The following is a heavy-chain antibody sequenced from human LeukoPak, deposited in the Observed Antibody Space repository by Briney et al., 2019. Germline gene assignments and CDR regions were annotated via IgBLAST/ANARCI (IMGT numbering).Heavy chain of an antibody. CDR2: IIPIFGTA. J-gene: IGHJ3*02. CDR1: GGTFSSYA. V-gene: IGHV1-69*05. CDR3: ARDLGYYFAFDI. Sequence: SVKVSCKASGGTFSSYAISWVRQAPGQGLEWMGRIIPIFGTANYAQKFQGRVTITTDEPTSTAYMELSSLRAEDTAVYYCARDLGYYFAFDIWGQGTMVTVSS. D-gene: IGHD3-22*01.